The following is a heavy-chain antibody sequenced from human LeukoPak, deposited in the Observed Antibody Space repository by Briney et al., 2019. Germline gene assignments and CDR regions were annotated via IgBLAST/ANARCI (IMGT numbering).Heavy chain of an antibody. J-gene: IGHJ4*02. Sequence: QTGGSLRLSCAASGFTFSSYAMSWVRQAPGKGLEWVSAISGSGGSTYYADSVKGRFTISRDNSKNTLYLQMNSLRDEDTAVYYCARDLDGSGSLDYWGQGTLVTVSS. CDR1: GFTFSSYA. CDR2: ISGSGGST. V-gene: IGHV3-23*01. D-gene: IGHD3-10*01. CDR3: ARDLDGSGSLDY.